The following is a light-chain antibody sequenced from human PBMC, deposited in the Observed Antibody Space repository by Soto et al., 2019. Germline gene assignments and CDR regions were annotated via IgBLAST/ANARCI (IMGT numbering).Light chain of an antibody. CDR2: DAS. CDR1: QSISSW. CDR3: QQYNSYSTT. Sequence: IKMTQSPSTLSASVGDRVTITYRASQSISSWLAWYQQKPGKAPKLLSYDASSLESGVPSRFSGSGSGTEFTLTISSLQPDDFATYYCQQYNSYSTTFGQGTRLEIK. J-gene: IGKJ5*01. V-gene: IGKV1-5*01.